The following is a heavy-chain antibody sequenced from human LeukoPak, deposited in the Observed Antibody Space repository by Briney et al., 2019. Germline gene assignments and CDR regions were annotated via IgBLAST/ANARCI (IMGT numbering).Heavy chain of an antibody. D-gene: IGHD3-22*01. V-gene: IGHV4-34*01. CDR1: GGSFSGYY. CDR3: ARAGPYYYDSSGYYSPPDY. J-gene: IGHJ4*02. Sequence: SETLSLTCAVYGGSFSGYYWSWIRQPPGKGLEWIGEINHSGSTNYNPSLKSRVTISVDTSKNQFSLKLSSVTAADTAVYYCARAGPYYYDSSGYYSPPDYWGQGTLVTVSS. CDR2: INHSGST.